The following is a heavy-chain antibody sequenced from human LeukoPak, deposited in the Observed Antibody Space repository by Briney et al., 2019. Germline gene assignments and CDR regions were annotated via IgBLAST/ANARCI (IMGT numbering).Heavy chain of an antibody. CDR2: IYHSGST. CDR1: GSSISSYY. V-gene: IGHV4-59*01. CDR3: ARDRPYYYGSGSYYDGFDS. J-gene: IGHJ4*02. D-gene: IGHD3-10*01. Sequence: KPSETLSLTCTVSGSSISSYYWSWIRQPPGKGLEWIGYIYHSGSTNYNPSLKGRVTISLDTSKNQFSLKLSSVTAADTAVYYCARDRPYYYGSGSYYDGFDSWGRGILVTVSS.